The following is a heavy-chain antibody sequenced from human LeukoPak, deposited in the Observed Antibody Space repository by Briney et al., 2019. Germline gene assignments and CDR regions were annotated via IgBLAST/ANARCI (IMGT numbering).Heavy chain of an antibody. CDR1: GCTFNSYS. Sequence: GGSLRLSCAASGCTFNSYSMNWVRQAPGKGLEWVGAINDSGGSKYYADSVRGGFTIFRENNKKTLYLQMNSQRDEDTAVYFWAKDQGDPFRYYYMNVWGKGTTVTVSS. CDR3: AKDQGDPFRYYYMNV. J-gene: IGHJ6*03. CDR2: INDSGGSK. V-gene: IGHV3-23*01. D-gene: IGHD2-21*02.